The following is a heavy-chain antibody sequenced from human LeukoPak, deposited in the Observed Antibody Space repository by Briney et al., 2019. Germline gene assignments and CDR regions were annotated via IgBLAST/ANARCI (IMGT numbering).Heavy chain of an antibody. CDR3: ASGYYYDSSGPPDYFDY. Sequence: GGSLRLSCAASGFTFSAYALTWVRQAPGKGLEWVSTISGNSGRTYYADSVQGRFTISRDNAKNSVYLQMNSLRAEDTAVYYCASGYYYDSSGPPDYFDYWGQGTLVTVSS. V-gene: IGHV3-23*01. CDR2: ISGNSGRT. D-gene: IGHD3-22*01. CDR1: GFTFSAYA. J-gene: IGHJ4*02.